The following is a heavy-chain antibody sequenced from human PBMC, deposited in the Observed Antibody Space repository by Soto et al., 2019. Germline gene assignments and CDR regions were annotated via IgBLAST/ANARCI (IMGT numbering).Heavy chain of an antibody. CDR1: GFTFSSYG. J-gene: IGHJ4*02. CDR2: ISYDGSNK. CDR3: AKDRAYCSGGSCYPKRYYFDY. V-gene: IGHV3-30*18. D-gene: IGHD2-15*01. Sequence: PGGSLRLSCAASGFTFSSYGMHWVRQAPGKGLEWVAVISYDGSNKYYADSVKGRFTISRDNSKNTLYLQMNSLRAEDTAVYYCAKDRAYCSGGSCYPKRYYFDYWGQGTLVTVSS.